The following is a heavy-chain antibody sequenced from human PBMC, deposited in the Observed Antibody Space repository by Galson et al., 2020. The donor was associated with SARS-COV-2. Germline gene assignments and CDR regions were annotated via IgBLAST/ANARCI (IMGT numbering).Heavy chain of an antibody. J-gene: IGHJ5*02. CDR3: ARALSGFDP. V-gene: IGHV3-74*01. CDR2: VNDDGSST. Sequence: GSLRLSCAASGFTLSDYWMHWVRQAPGKGLVWVSRVNDDGSSTKYADSVKGRFTISRDNAKNMLYLQMNSLTTEDTAVYYCARALSGFDPWGQGTLVTVSS. CDR1: GFTLSDYW. D-gene: IGHD3-16*01.